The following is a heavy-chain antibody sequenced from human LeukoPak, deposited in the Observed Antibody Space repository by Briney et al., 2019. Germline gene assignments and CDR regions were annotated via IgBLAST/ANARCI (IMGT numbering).Heavy chain of an antibody. CDR1: GVSFSGYY. D-gene: IGHD6-13*01. CDR2: INHSGST. V-gene: IGHV4-34*01. J-gene: IGHJ2*01. CDR3: ARGRGYSQRYFDL. Sequence: PSETLSLTCAVYGVSFSGYYWSWIRQPPGKGLEWIGEINHSGSTNYNPSLKSRVTISVDTSKNQFSLKLSSVTAADTAVYYCARGRGYSQRYFDLWGRGTLVTVSS.